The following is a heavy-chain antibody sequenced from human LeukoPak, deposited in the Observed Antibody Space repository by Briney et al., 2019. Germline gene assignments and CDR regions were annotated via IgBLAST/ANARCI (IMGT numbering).Heavy chain of an antibody. D-gene: IGHD1-14*01. V-gene: IGHV4-31*03. CDR3: ARVTPEGWYFDL. CDR1: GGSISSGGYY. Sequence: PSETLSLTCTVSGGSISSGGYYWSWIRQHPGKGLEWIGYIYYSASTYYNPSLKSRVTISVDTSKNQFSLKLSSVTAADTAVYYCARVTPEGWYFDLWGRGTLVTVSS. J-gene: IGHJ2*01. CDR2: IYYSAST.